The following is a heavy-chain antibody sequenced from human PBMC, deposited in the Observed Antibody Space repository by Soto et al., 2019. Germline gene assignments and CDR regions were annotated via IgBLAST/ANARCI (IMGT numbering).Heavy chain of an antibody. CDR1: AGSISSSSYY. J-gene: IGHJ3*02. Sequence: SETLSLTCTVSAGSISSSSYYWPWLRQPPGKGLEWIGSIYYSGSTYYNPSLKSRVTISVDTSKNQFSLKLSSVTAADTAVYYCANYYDSSGPLDAFDIWGQGTMVTVSS. CDR2: IYYSGST. CDR3: ANYYDSSGPLDAFDI. D-gene: IGHD3-22*01. V-gene: IGHV4-39*01.